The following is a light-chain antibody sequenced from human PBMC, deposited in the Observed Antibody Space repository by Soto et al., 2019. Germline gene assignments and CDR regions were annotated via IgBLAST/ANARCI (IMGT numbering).Light chain of an antibody. J-gene: IGLJ2*01. CDR1: SSNIGAGYD. CDR2: GNS. Sequence: QPVLTQPPSVSWAPGQRVTISCTGSSSNIGAGYDVHWYQQFPGTAPKLLIYGNSNRPSGVPDRFSGSKSGPSASLAITGLHAEDEADYYCHSYDSSLSGSVVFGGGTQLTVL. CDR3: HSYDSSLSGSVV. V-gene: IGLV1-40*01.